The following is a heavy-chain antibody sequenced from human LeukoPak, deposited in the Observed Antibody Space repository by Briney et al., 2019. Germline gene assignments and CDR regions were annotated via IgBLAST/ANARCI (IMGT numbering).Heavy chain of an antibody. V-gene: IGHV4-38-2*02. CDR1: GYSITRGSY. J-gene: IGHJ6*03. D-gene: IGHD6-19*01. Sequence: PSETLSLTCTVSGYSITRGSYWGWIRQPPGKGLEWIANIYHSGSTYYNPSLKSRVTISVDTSKNQFSLKLSSVTAADTAVYYCARDGEQWLVTGDYYYYYMDVWGKGTTVTISS. CDR3: ARDGEQWLVTGDYYYYYMDV. CDR2: IYHSGST.